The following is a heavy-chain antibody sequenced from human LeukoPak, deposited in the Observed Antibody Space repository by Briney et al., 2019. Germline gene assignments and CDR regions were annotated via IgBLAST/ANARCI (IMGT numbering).Heavy chain of an antibody. D-gene: IGHD6-6*01. Sequence: SETLSLTCTVSGGSISSDYWIWIRQPPGKGLEWIGYIYYSGSTNYNPSLRSRVTISVDTSKNQFSLKLTSVTAADTAVYYCARRRSGSSSEFDPWGQGTLVTVS. J-gene: IGHJ5*02. CDR2: IYYSGST. V-gene: IGHV4-59*08. CDR1: GGSISSDY. CDR3: ARRRSGSSSEFDP.